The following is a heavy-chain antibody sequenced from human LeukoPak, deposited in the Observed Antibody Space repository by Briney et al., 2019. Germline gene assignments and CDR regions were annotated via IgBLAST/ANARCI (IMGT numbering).Heavy chain of an antibody. Sequence: SETLSLTCTVSGGSISSSSYYWGWIRQPPGKGLEWIGSIYYSGSTYYNPSLKSRVTISVDTSKNQFSLKVTSVTAADTAVYYCARGALLWFGAKMEYYFDSWGQGTPLTVSS. CDR3: ARGALLWFGAKMEYYFDS. CDR1: GGSISSSSYY. J-gene: IGHJ4*02. CDR2: IYYSGST. V-gene: IGHV4-39*07. D-gene: IGHD3-10*01.